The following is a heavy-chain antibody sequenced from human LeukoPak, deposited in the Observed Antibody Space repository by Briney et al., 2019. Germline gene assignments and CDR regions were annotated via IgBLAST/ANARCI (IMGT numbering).Heavy chain of an antibody. CDR3: VRFQHSTSWYNYYYMDV. D-gene: IGHD6-13*01. Sequence: PGGSLRLSCAASGFTFSSYGLHWVRQAPGKGLVWVSRISTDGSSTRYADFVKGRFTISRDNAKNTLYLQMNSLRAEDTAVYYCVRFQHSTSWYNYYYMDVWGKGTTVTVSS. J-gene: IGHJ6*03. V-gene: IGHV3-74*01. CDR2: ISTDGSST. CDR1: GFTFSSYG.